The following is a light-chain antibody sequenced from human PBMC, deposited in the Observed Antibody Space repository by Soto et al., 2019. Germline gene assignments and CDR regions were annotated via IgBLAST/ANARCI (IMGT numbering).Light chain of an antibody. CDR3: AAWDDSLNGYV. J-gene: IGLJ1*01. Sequence: QSVLTQPPSASGTPGQRVTISCSGSSSNIGRNSISWYQQLPGTAPKLLVHSDYERPSGVPDRFSGSKSGTSASLAISGLQSEDDGDYYCAAWDDSLNGYVFGTGTKLTVL. CDR1: SSNIGRNS. V-gene: IGLV1-44*01. CDR2: SDY.